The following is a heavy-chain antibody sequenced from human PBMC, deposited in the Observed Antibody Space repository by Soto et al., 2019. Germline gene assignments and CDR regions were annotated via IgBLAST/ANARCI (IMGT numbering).Heavy chain of an antibody. V-gene: IGHV4-38-2*01. J-gene: IGHJ2*01. CDR1: GYSISSGCY. CDR3: ARSGYCGGTSCHPFDSYDDL. D-gene: IGHD2-2*03. Sequence: SETLSLTCAVSGYSISSGCYWGWIRQPPGKGLECIGSIYHSGGTYYNPSLKSRVTMSVDTSHNQFSLRLTSVTAADTAVYYCARSGYCGGTSCHPFDSYDDLWGRGTLVAVS. CDR2: IYHSGGT.